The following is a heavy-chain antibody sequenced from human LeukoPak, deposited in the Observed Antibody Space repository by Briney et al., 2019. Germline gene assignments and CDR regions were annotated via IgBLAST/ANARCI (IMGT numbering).Heavy chain of an antibody. Sequence: GGSLRLSCAASGFTFSSYAMSWVRQAPGKGLEWVSAISGSGGSTNYADSVKGRFTISRDNSKNTLYLQMNSLRAEDTAVYYCAKDAWRGDLGFLYYFDYWGQGTLVTVSS. CDR3: AKDAWRGDLGFLYYFDY. V-gene: IGHV3-23*01. J-gene: IGHJ4*02. D-gene: IGHD3-3*01. CDR2: ISGSGGST. CDR1: GFTFSSYA.